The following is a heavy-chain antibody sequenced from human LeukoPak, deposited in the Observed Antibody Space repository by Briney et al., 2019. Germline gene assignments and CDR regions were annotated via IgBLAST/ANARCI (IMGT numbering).Heavy chain of an antibody. D-gene: IGHD1-26*01. Sequence: GGSLRLSCVASGFTFSNYAMSCVRLAPGRGLEWVSVISGSGLTTFYADSVKGRFTISRDNSKNTLYLQMNSLRAEDTAVYYCAKERREQSRDNYFDYWGQGTLVTVSS. V-gene: IGHV3-23*01. CDR1: GFTFSNYA. CDR2: ISGSGLTT. CDR3: AKERREQSRDNYFDY. J-gene: IGHJ4*02.